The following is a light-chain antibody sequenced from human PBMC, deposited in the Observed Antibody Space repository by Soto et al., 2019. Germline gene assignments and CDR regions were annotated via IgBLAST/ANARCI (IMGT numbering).Light chain of an antibody. CDR1: QSVSSDY. CDR3: QQYGSSPWT. CDR2: GAS. J-gene: IGKJ1*01. V-gene: IGKV3-20*01. Sequence: EIVLTQSPDTLSLSPGERATLSCRASQSVSSDYLVWYQQKPGQAPRLLIYGASRRATGIPDRFSGGGSGTDFTLTISRLEPEDFAVYYCQQYGSSPWTFGQGTKVDIK.